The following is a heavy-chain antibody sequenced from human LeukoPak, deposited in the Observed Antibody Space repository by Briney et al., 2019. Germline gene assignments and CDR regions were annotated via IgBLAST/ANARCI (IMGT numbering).Heavy chain of an antibody. CDR2: INHSGST. V-gene: IGHV4-34*01. Sequence: ASETLSLTCAVYGGSFSGYYWSWIRQPPGKGLEWIGEINHSGSTNYNPSLKSRVTISVDTSKNQFSLKLSSVTAADTAVYYCARGRRYYYDSSGYRLDYWGQGTLVTVSS. J-gene: IGHJ4*02. CDR1: GGSFSGYY. D-gene: IGHD3-22*01. CDR3: ARGRRYYYDSSGYRLDY.